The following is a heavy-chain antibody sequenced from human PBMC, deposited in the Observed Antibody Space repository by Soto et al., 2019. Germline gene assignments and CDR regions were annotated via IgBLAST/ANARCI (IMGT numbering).Heavy chain of an antibody. D-gene: IGHD6-19*01. J-gene: IGHJ6*03. CDR1: GFTFSSYA. Sequence: PGGSLRLSCAASGFTFSSYAMSWVRQAPGKGLEWVSAISGSGGSTYYADSVKGRFTISRDNSKNTLYLQMNSLRAEDTAVYYCAKEPGYSSGWATYYYYYYMDVWGKGTTVTVSS. CDR3: AKEPGYSSGWATYYYYYYMDV. V-gene: IGHV3-23*01. CDR2: ISGSGGST.